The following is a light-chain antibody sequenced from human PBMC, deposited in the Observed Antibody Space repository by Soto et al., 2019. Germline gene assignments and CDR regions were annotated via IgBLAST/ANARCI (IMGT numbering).Light chain of an antibody. CDR1: RSNIGTNT. CDR3: AAWEVRFVV. J-gene: IGLJ2*01. V-gene: IGLV1-44*01. Sequence: QSVLTQPPSASGTPGQRVTISCSGSRSNIGTNTVTWYQQLPGTAPKLLIYSDNQRPSGVPDRFSGSKSGTSASLAISGLQSDDEAAYYCAAWEVRFVVFGGGTKLTVL. CDR2: SDN.